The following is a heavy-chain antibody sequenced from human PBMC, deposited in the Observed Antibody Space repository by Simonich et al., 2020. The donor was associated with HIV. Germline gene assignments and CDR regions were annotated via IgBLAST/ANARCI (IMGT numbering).Heavy chain of an antibody. D-gene: IGHD2-2*01. CDR3: ARDGRKGSSTSCSDY. Sequence: EVQLVESGGGLVKPGGSLRLSCAASGFTFSSCSIDWGRQAPGKGLEWVASISSSSSYIYYADSVKGRFTITRDNAKNSLYLQMNSLRAEDTAVYYCARDGRKGSSTSCSDYWGQGTLVTVSS. CDR1: GFTFSSCS. CDR2: ISSSSSYI. J-gene: IGHJ4*02. V-gene: IGHV3-21*01.